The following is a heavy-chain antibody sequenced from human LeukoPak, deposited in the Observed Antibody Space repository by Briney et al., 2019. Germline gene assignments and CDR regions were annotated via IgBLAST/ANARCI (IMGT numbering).Heavy chain of an antibody. Sequence: YPGGSLRLSCAASGFTFSSYAMSWVRQAPGKGLEWVSAISGSGGSTYYADSVKGRFTISRDNSKNTLYLQMNSLRAEDTAVYYCAKDPMGGSPYYYYYGMDVWGQGTTVTVSS. V-gene: IGHV3-23*01. D-gene: IGHD1-26*01. J-gene: IGHJ6*02. CDR3: AKDPMGGSPYYYYYGMDV. CDR2: ISGSGGST. CDR1: GFTFSSYA.